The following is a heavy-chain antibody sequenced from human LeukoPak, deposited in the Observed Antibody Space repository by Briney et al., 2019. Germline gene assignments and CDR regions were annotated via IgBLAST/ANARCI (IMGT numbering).Heavy chain of an antibody. Sequence: SETLSLTCTVSGGSISSYYWSWIRQPPGKGVEWIGYIYTSGSTNYNPSLKSRVTISVDTSKNQFSLKLSSVTAADTAVYYCASSPVDSSGYLDYWGQGTLVTVSS. J-gene: IGHJ4*02. CDR2: IYTSGST. CDR3: ASSPVDSSGYLDY. V-gene: IGHV4-4*09. D-gene: IGHD3-22*01. CDR1: GGSISSYY.